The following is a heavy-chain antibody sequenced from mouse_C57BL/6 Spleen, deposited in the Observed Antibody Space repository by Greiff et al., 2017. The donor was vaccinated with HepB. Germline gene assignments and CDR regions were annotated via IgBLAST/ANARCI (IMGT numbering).Heavy chain of an antibody. CDR3: ARHAGLRRGAWFAY. CDR2: IWSDGST. D-gene: IGHD2-4*01. CDR1: GFSLTSYG. Sequence: VQLVESGPGLVAPSQSLSITCTVSGFSLTSYGVHWVRQPPGKGLEWLVVIWSDGSTTYNSALKSRLSISKDNSKSQVFLKMNSFQTDDTAMYYCARHAGLRRGAWFAYWGQGTLVTVSA. J-gene: IGHJ3*01. V-gene: IGHV2-6-1*01.